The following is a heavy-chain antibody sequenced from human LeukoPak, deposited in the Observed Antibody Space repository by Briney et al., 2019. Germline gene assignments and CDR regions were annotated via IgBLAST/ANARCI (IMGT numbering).Heavy chain of an antibody. J-gene: IGHJ5*02. D-gene: IGHD1-7*01. CDR1: GFTFSSYS. CDR3: AKTMTTRGYNWNYAYYWFDP. CDR2: ISSSSSYI. V-gene: IGHV3-21*04. Sequence: GGSLRLSCAASGFTFSSYSMSWVRQAPGKGLEWVSSISSSSSYIYYADSVKGRFTISRDNAKNSLYLQMNSLRAEDTAVYYCAKTMTTRGYNWNYAYYWFDPWGQRTLVTASS.